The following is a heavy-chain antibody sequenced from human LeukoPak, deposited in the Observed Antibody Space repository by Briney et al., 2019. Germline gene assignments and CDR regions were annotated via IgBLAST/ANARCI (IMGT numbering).Heavy chain of an antibody. D-gene: IGHD3-9*01. J-gene: IGHJ6*02. CDR1: GYSLREFS. CDR3: ARGLSVLRYFAWLMDYYYGMDV. Sequence: ASVKVSCRVSGYSLREFSIHWVRPATGQGLEWMGWMNLNSGNTGYAQKFQGRVTMTRNTSKGTAYMELSSLRPGGTAVYYCARGLSVLRYFAWLMDYYYGMDVWGQGTTVTVSS. V-gene: IGHV1-8*01. CDR2: MNLNSGNT.